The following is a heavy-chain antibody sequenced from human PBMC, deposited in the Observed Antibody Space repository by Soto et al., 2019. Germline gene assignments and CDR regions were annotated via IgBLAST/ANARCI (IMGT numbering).Heavy chain of an antibody. CDR1: GFTFSSYS. Sequence: PGGSLRLSCAASGFTFSSYSMNWVHQAPGKGLEWVSSISSSSSYIYYADSVKGRFTISRDNAKNSLYLQMNSLRAEDTAVYYCAIPGLQWLDSYFDYWGQGTLVTVSS. CDR2: ISSSSSYI. J-gene: IGHJ4*02. D-gene: IGHD6-19*01. CDR3: AIPGLQWLDSYFDY. V-gene: IGHV3-21*01.